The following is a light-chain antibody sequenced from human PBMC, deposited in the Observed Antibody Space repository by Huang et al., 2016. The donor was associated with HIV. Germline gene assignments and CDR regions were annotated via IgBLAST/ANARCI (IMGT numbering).Light chain of an antibody. Sequence: DIQMTQSPSTLSASVGDRVTITCRASQSVGNWLAWYQQTPGQAPKLLIYTASTLQNGVPSRFSGSGSATEFTLTINSLQPDDFATYYCQQYNRFYTFGQGTRLDIK. CDR3: QQYNRFYT. J-gene: IGKJ2*01. V-gene: IGKV1-5*03. CDR2: TAS. CDR1: QSVGNW.